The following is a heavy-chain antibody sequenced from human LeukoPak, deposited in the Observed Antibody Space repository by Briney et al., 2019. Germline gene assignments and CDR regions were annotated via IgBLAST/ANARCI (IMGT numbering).Heavy chain of an antibody. CDR1: GYTFTGYY. Sequence: ASVKVSCKASGYTFTGYYMHWVRQAPGQGLEWMGIINPSGGSTSYAQKFQGRVTMTRDTSTSTVYMELSSLRSEDTAVYYCALIVGATTSLIDWGQGTLVTVSS. CDR2: INPSGGST. J-gene: IGHJ4*02. CDR3: ALIVGATTSLID. V-gene: IGHV1-46*01. D-gene: IGHD1-26*01.